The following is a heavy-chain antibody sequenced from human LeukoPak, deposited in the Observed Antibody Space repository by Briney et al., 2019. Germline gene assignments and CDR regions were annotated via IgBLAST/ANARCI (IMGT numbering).Heavy chain of an antibody. J-gene: IGHJ4*02. CDR3: ARRSRVAMPNALDLISDF. CDR2: ITDGERT. D-gene: IGHD6-13*01. V-gene: IGHV4-34*01. CDR1: GDSFSGHY. Sequence: SETLSLTCAVYGDSFSGHYWSWIRQPPGKGLEWIGEITDGERTSYSPSLKSRATISVVPSQRQFSLELDSVTAADTATYYCARRSRVAMPNALDLISDFWGQGTLVTVSS.